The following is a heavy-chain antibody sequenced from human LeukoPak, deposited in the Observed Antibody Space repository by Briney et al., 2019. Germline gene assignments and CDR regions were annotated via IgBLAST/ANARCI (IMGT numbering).Heavy chain of an antibody. CDR1: GFTFSSYG. V-gene: IGHV3-30*18. Sequence: GGSLRLSCAASGFTFSSYGMHWVRQAPGKGQEWVAVISYDGSNKYYADSVKGRFTISRDNSKNTLYLQMNSLRAEDTAVYYCANDYYDSSGYRPVDYWGQGTLVTVSS. J-gene: IGHJ4*02. D-gene: IGHD3-22*01. CDR3: ANDYYDSSGYRPVDY. CDR2: ISYDGSNK.